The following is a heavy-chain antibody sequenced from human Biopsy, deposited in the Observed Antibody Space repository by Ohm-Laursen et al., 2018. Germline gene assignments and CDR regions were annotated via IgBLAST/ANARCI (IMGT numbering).Heavy chain of an antibody. J-gene: IGHJ1*01. CDR3: ATKLTGYSHH. Sequence: SSVKVSCKAPGGTFSNYGVNWVRQAPGQGLEWLGGNIPILGTGNYAQKFQDRVTVAADTSTSTATMELRSLRSDDTAVYYCATKLTGYSHHWGQGTLVIVSS. CDR2: NIPILGTG. D-gene: IGHD3-9*01. V-gene: IGHV1-69*06. CDR1: GGTFSNYG.